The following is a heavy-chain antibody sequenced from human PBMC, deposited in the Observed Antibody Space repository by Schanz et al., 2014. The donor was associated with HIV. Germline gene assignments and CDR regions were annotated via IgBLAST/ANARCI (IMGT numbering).Heavy chain of an antibody. D-gene: IGHD3-22*01. CDR3: VHDDSDNDGFDM. V-gene: IGHV3-23*01. CDR2: ISTGGERT. CDR1: GFPFSNFA. J-gene: IGHJ3*02. Sequence: EEHLLESGGDLIQPGGSLRLSCVASGFPFSNFAMSWVRQDPGRGLEWVSAISTGGERTLYADSVKGRFTISRDNSKNTLYLQMNSLRAEDTAVYYCVHDDSDNDGFDMWGQGTMVTVS.